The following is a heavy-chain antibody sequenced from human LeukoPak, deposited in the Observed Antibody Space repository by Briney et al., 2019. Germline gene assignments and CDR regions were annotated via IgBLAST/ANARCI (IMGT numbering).Heavy chain of an antibody. CDR3: ARGPGYSSSWSGGAAYYYMDV. V-gene: IGHV4-59*01. D-gene: IGHD6-13*01. Sequence: SETLSLTCTVSGGSISSYYWSWIRQPPGRGLEWIAFISHSGNTNYNPSLKSRVTISVDTSKNQFSLRLSSVTAADTAVYYCARGPGYSSSWSGGAAYYYMDVWGKGTTVTISS. J-gene: IGHJ6*03. CDR2: ISHSGNT. CDR1: GGSISSYY.